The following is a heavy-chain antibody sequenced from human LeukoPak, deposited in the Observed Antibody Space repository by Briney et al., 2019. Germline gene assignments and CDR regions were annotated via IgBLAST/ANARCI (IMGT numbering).Heavy chain of an antibody. D-gene: IGHD5-18*01. CDR3: ARGQHSYGYFNGFDY. V-gene: IGHV4-59*01. CDR1: GGSISSYY. CDR2: IYYSGST. Sequence: SETLSLTCAVSGGSISSYYWNWIRQPPGKGLEWIGYIYYSGSTNYNPSLESRVTMSVDTSKNQFSLKLSSVTAADTAVYYCARGQHSYGYFNGFDYWGQGTLVTVSS. J-gene: IGHJ4*02.